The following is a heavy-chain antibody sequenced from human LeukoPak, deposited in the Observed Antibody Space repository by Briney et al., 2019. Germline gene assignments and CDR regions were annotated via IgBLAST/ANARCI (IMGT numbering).Heavy chain of an antibody. D-gene: IGHD3-22*01. V-gene: IGHV1-46*03. CDR2: INPSGGST. CDR1: GYTFTSYY. Sequence: ASVKVSCKASGYTFTSYYMHWVRQAPGQGLEWMGIINPSGGSTSYAQKFQGRVTMTRDTSTSTVYMELSSLRSEDTAVYYCAGPRSYDSSGYYFHYFDYWGQGTLVTVSS. CDR3: AGPRSYDSSGYYFHYFDY. J-gene: IGHJ4*02.